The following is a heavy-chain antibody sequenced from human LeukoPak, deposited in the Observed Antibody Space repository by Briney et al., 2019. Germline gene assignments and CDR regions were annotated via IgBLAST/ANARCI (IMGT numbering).Heavy chain of an antibody. J-gene: IGHJ4*02. D-gene: IGHD1-26*01. Sequence: PGGSLRLSCAASGFTFSSYAMHWVRQAPGKGLEWVAVISYDGSNKYYADSVKGRFTISRDNSKNTLYLQMNSLRAEDTAVYYCARGNSGYFDYWGQGTLVTVSS. CDR1: GFTFSSYA. CDR2: ISYDGSNK. CDR3: ARGNSGYFDY. V-gene: IGHV3-30*04.